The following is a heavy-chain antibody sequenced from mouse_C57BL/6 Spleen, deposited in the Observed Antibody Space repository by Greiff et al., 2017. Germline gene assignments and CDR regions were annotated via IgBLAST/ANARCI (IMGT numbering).Heavy chain of an antibody. CDR1: GYSFTDYY. V-gene: IGHV1-26*01. D-gene: IGHD2-1*01. CDR2: INPNNGGT. Sequence: EVQLQQSGPELVKPGASVKISCKASGYSFTDYYMNWVKQSHGKSLEWIGDINPNNGGTSYTQKFKGKATLTVDKSSSTAYMELRSLTSEDTAVYYCARRRVYYGNAYAMDYWGQGTSVTVSA. CDR3: ARRRVYYGNAYAMDY. J-gene: IGHJ4*01.